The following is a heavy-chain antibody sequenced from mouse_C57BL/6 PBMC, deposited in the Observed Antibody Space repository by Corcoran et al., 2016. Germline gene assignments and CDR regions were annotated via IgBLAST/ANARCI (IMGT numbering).Heavy chain of an antibody. CDR3: ARRYYGSSSYFYY. J-gene: IGHJ2*01. CDR2: INTYSGVP. D-gene: IGHD1-1*01. V-gene: IGHV9-3*01. Sequence: QIQLVQSGPELKKPGETVKISCKASGYTFTTYGMSWVKQAPGKGLKWMGWINTYSGVPTYADDFKGRFAFSLETSASTAYLQINNLKNEDTATYFCARRYYGSSSYFYYWGQGTTLTVSS. CDR1: GYTFTTYG.